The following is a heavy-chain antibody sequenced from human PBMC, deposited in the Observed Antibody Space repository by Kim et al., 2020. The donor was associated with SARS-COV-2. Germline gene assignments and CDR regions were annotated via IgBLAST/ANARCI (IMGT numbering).Heavy chain of an antibody. CDR1: GFTFDDYA. D-gene: IGHD1-26*01. CDR3: KGALKNYYYDGMDV. Sequence: GGSLRLSCAASGFTFDDYAMHWVRQAPGKGLEWVSLISGDGGSTYYADSVKGRFTISRDNSKNSLYLQMNSLRTEDTAVYYCKGALKNYYYDGMDVWGQGTTVTVSS. J-gene: IGHJ6*02. CDR2: ISGDGGST. V-gene: IGHV3-43*02.